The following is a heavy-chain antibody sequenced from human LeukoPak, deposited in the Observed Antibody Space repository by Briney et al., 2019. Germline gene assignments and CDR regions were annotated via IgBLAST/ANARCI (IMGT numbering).Heavy chain of an antibody. CDR3: ARRCSDSSGYPRDAFDI. Sequence: PSETLSLTCTVSGGSISSYYWSWIRQPPGKGLEWIGYIYYSGSTNYNPSLKSRVTISVDTSKNQFSLKLSSVTAVDTAVYYCARRCSDSSGYPRDAFDIWGQGTMVTVSS. V-gene: IGHV4-59*01. J-gene: IGHJ3*02. CDR1: GGSISSYY. CDR2: IYYSGST. D-gene: IGHD3-22*01.